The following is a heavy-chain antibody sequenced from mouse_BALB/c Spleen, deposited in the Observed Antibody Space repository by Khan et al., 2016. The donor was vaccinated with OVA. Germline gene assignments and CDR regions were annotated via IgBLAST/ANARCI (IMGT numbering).Heavy chain of an antibody. V-gene: IGHV2-6-4*01. CDR2: IWGGGGT. J-gene: IGHJ4*01. Sequence: VKLLESGPGLVAPSQSLSITCTVSGFSLSRYNIHWVRQPPGKGLEWLGMIWGGGGTDYNSTLKSRLSIRKDNSKSQVLLKMNSLQIDDTAMYYCARAYYRDDGYYAMDYWGQGTSVTVSS. CDR1: GFSLSRYN. D-gene: IGHD2-14*01. CDR3: ARAYYRDDGYYAMDY.